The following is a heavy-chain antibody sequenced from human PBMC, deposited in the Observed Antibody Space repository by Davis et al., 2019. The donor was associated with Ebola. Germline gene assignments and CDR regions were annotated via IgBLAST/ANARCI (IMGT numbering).Heavy chain of an antibody. D-gene: IGHD6-19*01. CDR3: ASGSSGWYYYYYGMDV. J-gene: IGHJ6*02. Sequence: ASLKISCAASGITFDDYAMHWLRQAPGKGLERVSVIYSSGSTYYADSVQGRFTIPRLNSKNTMYIQMNSLRAEDTAVYYCASGSSGWYYYYYGMDVWGQGTTVTVSS. CDR1: GITFDDYA. CDR2: IYSSGST. V-gene: IGHV3-53*04.